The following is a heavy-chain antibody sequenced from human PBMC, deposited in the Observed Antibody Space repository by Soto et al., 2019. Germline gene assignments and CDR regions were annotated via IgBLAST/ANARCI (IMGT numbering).Heavy chain of an antibody. V-gene: IGHV4-39*01. Sequence: QLQLQESGPGLVKPSETLSLTCTVSGGSISSRSYYWGWIRQPPGKGLEWIGSIYYSGSTYSNPSLKSRVTISVDTSKNQFSLKLSSVTAADTAVYYCARTRAVWFDPWGQGTLVTVSS. CDR2: IYYSGST. CDR3: ARTRAVWFDP. J-gene: IGHJ5*02. D-gene: IGHD6-19*01. CDR1: GGSISSRSYY.